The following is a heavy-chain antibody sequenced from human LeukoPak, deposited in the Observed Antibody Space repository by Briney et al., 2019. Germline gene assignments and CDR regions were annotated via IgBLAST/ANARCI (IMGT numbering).Heavy chain of an antibody. CDR3: ARSGLSGEGQSDY. J-gene: IGHJ4*02. Sequence: SETLSLTCTVSGGSTSNYYWSWIRQPPGKGLEWIGYIFYSGSTNYNPSLKRRVTISVDTSRNQFYVKMSSVTAADTAVYYCARSGLSGEGQSDYWGQGTLVSVSS. CDR1: GGSTSNYY. CDR2: IFYSGST. V-gene: IGHV4-59*01. D-gene: IGHD3-16*01.